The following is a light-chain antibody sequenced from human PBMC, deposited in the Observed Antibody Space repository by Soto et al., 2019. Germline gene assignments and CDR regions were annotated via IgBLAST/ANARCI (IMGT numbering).Light chain of an antibody. CDR2: SNY. CDR3: AAWDDSLSGVV. Sequence: QPVPTQPPSASGTPGQRVTVSCSGRSSNHESNYVYWYQQLPGTAPNLLIYSNYQRPSGVPDRFSGSKSGTSASLAISGLRSEDEADYYCAAWDDSLSGVVFGGGTKLTVL. V-gene: IGLV1-47*02. J-gene: IGLJ2*01. CDR1: SSNHESNY.